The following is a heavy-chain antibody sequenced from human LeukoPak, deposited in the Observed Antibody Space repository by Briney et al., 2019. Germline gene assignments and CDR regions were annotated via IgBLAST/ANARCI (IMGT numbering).Heavy chain of an antibody. V-gene: IGHV3-30*04. D-gene: IGHD5-12*01. J-gene: IGHJ4*02. CDR3: AREVATIRGNSFDY. CDR1: GFTFSSHA. Sequence: GGSLRLSCAASGFTFSSHAMHWVRQAPGKGLEWVAVISYDGSNKNYADSVKGRFTISRDNSKNTLYLQMNSLRTEDTAVYYCAREVATIRGNSFDYWGQGTLVTVSS. CDR2: ISYDGSNK.